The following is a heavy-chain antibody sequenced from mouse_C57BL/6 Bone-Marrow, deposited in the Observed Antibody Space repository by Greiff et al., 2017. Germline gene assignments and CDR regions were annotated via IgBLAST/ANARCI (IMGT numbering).Heavy chain of an antibody. J-gene: IGHJ2*01. CDR3: ARRKGLDY. V-gene: IGHV5-17*01. CDR2: ISNVSSTI. CDR1: GFTFSDYG. Sequence: EVQLVESGGGLVQPGGSLKLSCAASGFTFSDYGMHWVRQAPEKGLEWVAYISNVSSTIYYADTVTGRFTISRDNAKTTLFLQMTSLRSEDTGLYYCARRKGLDYWGQGTTLTVSS.